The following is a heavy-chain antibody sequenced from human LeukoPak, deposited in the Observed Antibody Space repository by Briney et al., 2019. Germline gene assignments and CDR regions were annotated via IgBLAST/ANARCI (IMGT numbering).Heavy chain of an antibody. CDR2: ISYDGSNK. J-gene: IGHJ4*02. CDR1: GFTFSSYG. D-gene: IGHD4-4*01. V-gene: IGHV3-30*18. Sequence: PGGSLRLSCAASGFTFSSYGMHWVRQAPGKGLEWVAVISYDGSNKYYADSVKGRFTISRDNSKNTLYLQMNSLRAEDTAVYYCAKGPLYSNYIGYWGQGTLVTVSS. CDR3: AKGPLYSNYIGY.